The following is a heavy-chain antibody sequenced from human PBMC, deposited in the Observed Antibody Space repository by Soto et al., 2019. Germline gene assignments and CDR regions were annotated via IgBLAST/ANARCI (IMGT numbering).Heavy chain of an antibody. J-gene: IGHJ4*02. D-gene: IGHD6-13*01. V-gene: IGHV3-23*01. Sequence: PGGSLRLSCAASGFTFSSYAMSWVRQAPGKGLEWVSAISDSGGSTYYADSVKGRFTISRDSSKSTLYLQMNSLRAEDTAVYNCAKDRVAAAGTPYYFDYWGQGTLVTVSS. CDR2: ISDSGGST. CDR3: AKDRVAAAGTPYYFDY. CDR1: GFTFSSYA.